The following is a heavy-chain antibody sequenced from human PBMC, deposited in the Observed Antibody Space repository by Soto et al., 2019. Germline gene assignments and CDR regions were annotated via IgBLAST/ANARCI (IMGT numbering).Heavy chain of an antibody. D-gene: IGHD3-10*01. CDR1: GFTFSSYG. Sequence: QVQLVESGGGVVQPGRSLRLSCAASGFTFSSYGMHWVRQAPGKGLEWVAVISYDGSNKYYADSVKGRFTISRDNSKNTLYLQMNSLRAEDTAVYYCAKGRSGWGQGSTGYFDYWGQGTLVTVSS. J-gene: IGHJ4*02. CDR2: ISYDGSNK. V-gene: IGHV3-30*18. CDR3: AKGRSGWGQGSTGYFDY.